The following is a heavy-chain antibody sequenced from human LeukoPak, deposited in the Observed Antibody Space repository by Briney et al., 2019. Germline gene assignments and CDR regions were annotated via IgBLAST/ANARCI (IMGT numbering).Heavy chain of an antibody. CDR1: GGSISSSSYY. CDR3: ARGARVGYWFDP. D-gene: IGHD1-26*01. J-gene: IGHJ5*02. V-gene: IGHV4-39*01. CDR2: IYYSGST. Sequence: PSETLSLTCTVSGGSISSSSYYWGWIRQPPGKGLEWIGSIYYSGSTYYNPSLKSRVTISVDTSKNQFSLKLSSVTAADTAVYYCARGARVGYWFDPWGQGTLVTVSS.